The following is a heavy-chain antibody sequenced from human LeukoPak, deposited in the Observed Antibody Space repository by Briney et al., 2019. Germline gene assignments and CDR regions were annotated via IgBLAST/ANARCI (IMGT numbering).Heavy chain of an antibody. J-gene: IGHJ3*02. CDR3: ARDGRQKAVTRIAFDI. D-gene: IGHD4-17*01. CDR1: GGSISSGDYY. V-gene: IGHV4-30-4*08. Sequence: SQTLSLTCTVSGGSISSGDYYWSWIRQPPGKGLEWIGYIYYSGSTYYNPSLKSRVAISVDTSKNQFSLKLTSVTAADTAVYYCARDGRQKAVTRIAFDIWGQGTMVTVSS. CDR2: IYYSGST.